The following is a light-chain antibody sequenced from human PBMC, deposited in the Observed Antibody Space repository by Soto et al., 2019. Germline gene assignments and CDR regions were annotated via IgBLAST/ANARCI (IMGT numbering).Light chain of an antibody. Sequence: QSVRTEPPSASVSPGQSLTISCAGTGSDVGAYKYVSWYQQHPGKAPKLIIYEVDKRPSGVPDRFSGSKSGNTASLTVSGLQAEDEADYYCSSYGGSNIPLYVFGTGTKVTVL. CDR1: GSDVGAYKY. V-gene: IGLV2-8*01. CDR2: EVD. CDR3: SSYGGSNIPLYV. J-gene: IGLJ1*01.